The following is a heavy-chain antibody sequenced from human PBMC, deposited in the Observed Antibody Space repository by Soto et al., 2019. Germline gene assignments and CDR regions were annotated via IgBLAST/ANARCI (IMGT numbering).Heavy chain of an antibody. D-gene: IGHD1-26*01. J-gene: IGHJ4*02. V-gene: IGHV4-31*03. Sequence: QVQLQESGPGLVKPSQTLSLTCTVSGTSISSGGYYWSWIRQLPGKDLEWIGYIYYSGSTLYNPFLKSRITISVDTSKNQCSLNLSSVTAADTAVYYCARDRSPGRAFYWGQGILVTVSS. CDR3: ARDRSPGRAFY. CDR2: IYYSGST. CDR1: GTSISSGGYY.